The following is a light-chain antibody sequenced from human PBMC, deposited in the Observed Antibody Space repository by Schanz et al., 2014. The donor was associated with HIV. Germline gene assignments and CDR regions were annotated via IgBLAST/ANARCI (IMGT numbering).Light chain of an antibody. Sequence: QTVVTQEPSFSVSPGGTVTLTCGLSSGSVSTSYYPSWYQQTPGQAPRTLIYSTNTRSSGVPDRFSGSILGDKAALTITGAQPEDESDYYCMVYVGSGSVVFGGGTKLTVL. V-gene: IGLV8-61*01. J-gene: IGLJ2*01. CDR1: SGSVSTSYY. CDR2: STN. CDR3: MVYVGSGSVV.